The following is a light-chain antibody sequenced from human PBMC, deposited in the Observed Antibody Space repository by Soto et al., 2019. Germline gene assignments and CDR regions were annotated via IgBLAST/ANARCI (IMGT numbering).Light chain of an antibody. CDR2: DTS. Sequence: EIVLTQSPATLSLSPGERATLSCRASQSVSIFFAWYQQKRGQAPRLLIYDTSKRATDIPARFSGSGSGTDFTLTISSLEPEDFAVYYCQHRLSWPLTFGGGTTIEIK. CDR1: QSVSIF. J-gene: IGKJ4*01. CDR3: QHRLSWPLT. V-gene: IGKV3-11*01.